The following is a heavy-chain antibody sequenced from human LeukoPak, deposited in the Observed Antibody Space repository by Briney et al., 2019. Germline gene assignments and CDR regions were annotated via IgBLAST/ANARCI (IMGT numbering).Heavy chain of an antibody. CDR2: INPNSGGT. CDR3: ARGNLGFGEPLAFDI. V-gene: IGHV1-2*02. D-gene: IGHD3-10*01. J-gene: IGHJ3*02. Sequence: GASVKVSCKASGYTFTGYYMYWVRQAPGQGLEWMGWINPNSGGTNYAQKFQGRVTMTTDTSTSTAYMELRSLRSDDTAVYYCARGNLGFGEPLAFDIWGQGTMVTVSS. CDR1: GYTFTGYY.